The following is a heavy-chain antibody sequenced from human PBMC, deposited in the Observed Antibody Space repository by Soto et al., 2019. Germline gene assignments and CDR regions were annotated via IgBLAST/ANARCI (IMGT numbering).Heavy chain of an antibody. CDR1: GYSFTSYC. Sequence: PGESLKISCKGSGYSFTSYCIGWVRQMPGKGLEWMGIIYPGDSDTRYSPSFQGQVTISADKSISTAYLQWSSLKASDTAMYYCARPTPSYYYDSSGYYDDYWGQGTLVTVSS. V-gene: IGHV5-51*01. J-gene: IGHJ4*02. D-gene: IGHD3-22*01. CDR2: IYPGDSDT. CDR3: ARPTPSYYYDSSGYYDDY.